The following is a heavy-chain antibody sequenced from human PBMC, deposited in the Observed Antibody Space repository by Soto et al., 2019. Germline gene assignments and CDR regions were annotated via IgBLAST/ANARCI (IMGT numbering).Heavy chain of an antibody. Sequence: QVQLVQSGAEVKKPGSSVKVSCKASGGTFSSYAISWVRQAPGQGLEWMGGIIPIFGTANYAHKVQGRVTITADESTSTAYMDLSSLRSEDTAVYYCARDIVPRGMDVWGQGTTVTVSS. CDR2: IIPIFGTA. CDR3: ARDIVPRGMDV. CDR1: GGTFSSYA. D-gene: IGHD2-15*01. V-gene: IGHV1-69*12. J-gene: IGHJ6*02.